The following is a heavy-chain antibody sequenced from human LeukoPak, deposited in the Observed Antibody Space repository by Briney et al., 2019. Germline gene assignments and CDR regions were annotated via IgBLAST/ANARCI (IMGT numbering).Heavy chain of an antibody. CDR2: IKSKTDGGTT. CDR1: GFSFSNYA. J-gene: IGHJ4*02. CDR3: TTNLLRFLEWLLHRDY. V-gene: IGHV3-15*01. Sequence: PGGSLRLSCSASGFSFSNYAMTWVRQAPGKGLEWVGRIKSKTDGGTTDYAAPVKGRFTISRDDSKNTLYLQMNSLKTEDTAVYYCTTNLLRFLEWLLHRDYWGQGTLVTVSS. D-gene: IGHD3-3*01.